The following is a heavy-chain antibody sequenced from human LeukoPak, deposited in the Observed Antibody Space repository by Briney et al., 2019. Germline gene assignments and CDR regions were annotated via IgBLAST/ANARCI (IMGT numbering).Heavy chain of an antibody. CDR1: GYTFTSYY. V-gene: IGHV1-46*01. CDR2: INPSGGST. Sequence: GASVKVSCKASGYTFTSYYMHWVRQAPGQGLEWMGIINPSGGSTSYAQKFQGRVTMTRDTSTSTVYMELSSLRSEDTAVYYCARDPPGVPGHYYNGLDVWGQGTTVTVSS. J-gene: IGHJ6*02. CDR3: ARDPPGVPGHYYNGLDV. D-gene: IGHD3-10*01.